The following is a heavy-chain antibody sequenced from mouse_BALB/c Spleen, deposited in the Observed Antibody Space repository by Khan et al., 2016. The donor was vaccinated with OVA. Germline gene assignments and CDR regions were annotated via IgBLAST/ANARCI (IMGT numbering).Heavy chain of an antibody. CDR2: IHPSDSET. CDR1: GYSFTSYW. D-gene: IGHD1-2*01. CDR3: ARGTTASYWDFDV. Sequence: QVQLKESGAELVRPGASVKLSCKASGYSFTSYWMNWMKQRHGQGLEWIGIIHPSDSETRLNQKFKDKATLTVDKSSSTAYLQLSSPTSEDSAVYYCARGTTASYWDFDVWGAGTTVTVSS. V-gene: IGHV1-61*01. J-gene: IGHJ1*01.